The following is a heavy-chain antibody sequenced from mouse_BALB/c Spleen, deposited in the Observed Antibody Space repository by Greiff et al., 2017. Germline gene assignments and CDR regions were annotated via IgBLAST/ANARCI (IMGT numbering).Heavy chain of an antibody. D-gene: IGHD1-3*01. V-gene: IGHV5-17*02. Sequence: EVKLMESGGGLVQPGGSRKLSCAASGFTFSSFGMHWVRQAPEKGLEWVAYISSGSSTIYYADTVKGRFTISRDNPKNTLFLQMTSLRSEDTAMYYCARGKDWFAYWGQGTLVTVSA. J-gene: IGHJ3*01. CDR1: GFTFSSFG. CDR2: ISSGSSTI. CDR3: ARGKDWFAY.